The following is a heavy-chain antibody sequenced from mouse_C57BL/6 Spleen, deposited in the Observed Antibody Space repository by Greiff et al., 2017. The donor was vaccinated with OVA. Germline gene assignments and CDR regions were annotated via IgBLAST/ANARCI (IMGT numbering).Heavy chain of an antibody. Sequence: DVMLVESGGGLVKPGGSLKLSCAASGFTFSDYGMHWVRQAPEKGLEWVAYISSGSSTIYYADTVKGRFTISRDNAKNTLFLQMTSLRSEDTAMYYCARMRLRQNYFDYWGQGTTLTVSS. D-gene: IGHD2-2*01. CDR2: ISSGSSTI. CDR3: ARMRLRQNYFDY. J-gene: IGHJ2*01. CDR1: GFTFSDYG. V-gene: IGHV5-17*01.